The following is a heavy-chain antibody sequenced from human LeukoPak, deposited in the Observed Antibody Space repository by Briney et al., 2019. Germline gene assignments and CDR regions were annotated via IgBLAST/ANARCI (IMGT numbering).Heavy chain of an antibody. CDR1: GFTLTGYY. J-gene: IGHJ4*02. V-gene: IGHV1-2*02. CDR2: INPNSGGT. Sequence: ASVKVSCNASGFTLTGYYIHWVRQAPGQGLEWMGWINPNSGGTNYAQKFQGGVTMTRDTSISTAYMELSRLRSDDTAVYYCAREWMTYYYDSSGYSPCDYWGQGTLVTVSS. CDR3: AREWMTYYYDSSGYSPCDY. D-gene: IGHD3-22*01.